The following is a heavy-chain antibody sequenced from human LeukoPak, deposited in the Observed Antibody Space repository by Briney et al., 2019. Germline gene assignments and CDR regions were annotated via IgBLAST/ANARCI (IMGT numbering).Heavy chain of an antibody. V-gene: IGHV6-1*01. CDR1: GDSVSSNSAA. D-gene: IGHD6-19*01. CDR3: ARDIAVAGDVIYYGMDV. J-gene: IGHJ6*02. Sequence: SQTLSLTCAISGDSVSSNSAAWNWIRQSPSRGLEWLGRIYYRSKWYNDYAVCVKSRITINPDTSKNQFSLQLNSVTPEDTAVYYCARDIAVAGDVIYYGMDVWGQGTTVTVSS. CDR2: IYYRSKWYN.